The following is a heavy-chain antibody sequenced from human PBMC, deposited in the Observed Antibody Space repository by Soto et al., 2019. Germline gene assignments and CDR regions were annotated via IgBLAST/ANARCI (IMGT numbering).Heavy chain of an antibody. Sequence: PWGSMRLSCAASAFTFKNHWMHWVRQVPGKGPVWVSRINGDGSFTSYADAVKGRFTISRDNAKNTLSLQMNSLRAEDTAVYYCAREIYDDYDSSGSDHWGQGTLVTVSS. V-gene: IGHV3-74*01. D-gene: IGHD3-22*01. CDR2: INGDGSFT. CDR1: AFTFKNHW. J-gene: IGHJ4*02. CDR3: AREIYDDYDSSGSDH.